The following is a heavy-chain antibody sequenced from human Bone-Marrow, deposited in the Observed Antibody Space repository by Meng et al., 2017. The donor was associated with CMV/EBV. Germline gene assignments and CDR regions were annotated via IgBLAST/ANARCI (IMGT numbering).Heavy chain of an antibody. CDR3: ARDRLEWTDYYYYYGMDV. J-gene: IGHJ6*01. Sequence: GESLKISCAASGFTFSSYSMNWVRQAPGKGLEWVAVISYDGSNKYYADSVKGRFTISRDNSKNTLYLQMNSLRAEDTAVYYCARDRLEWTDYYYYYGMDVWGQGTTVTVSS. V-gene: IGHV3-30*03. CDR2: ISYDGSNK. CDR1: GFTFSSYS. D-gene: IGHD3-3*01.